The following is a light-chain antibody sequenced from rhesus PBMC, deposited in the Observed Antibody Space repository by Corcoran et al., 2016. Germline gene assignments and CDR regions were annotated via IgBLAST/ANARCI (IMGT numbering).Light chain of an antibody. CDR3: LQYSSSPLT. V-gene: IGKV1-22*01. CDR2: KAS. Sequence: DIQMTQSPSSLSASVGDTVTITCRASQSISSWLDWYQQKPGKAPKLLIYKASSLQSGVPSRFSGSGSRTDFTLTISSLQPEDFATYYCLQYSSSPLTFGGGTKVEIK. CDR1: QSISSW. J-gene: IGKJ4*01.